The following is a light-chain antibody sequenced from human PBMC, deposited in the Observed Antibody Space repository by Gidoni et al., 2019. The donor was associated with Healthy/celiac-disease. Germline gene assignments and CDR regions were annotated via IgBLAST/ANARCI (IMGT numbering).Light chain of an antibody. V-gene: IGLV2-14*01. Sequence: QSALTQPAPVSGSPGQSTTISCTGTSSDVGGYNYVSWYQQHPGKAPKLMIYDVSNRPSGVSNRFSGSKSGNTASLTISGLQAEDEADYYCSSYTSSSTLGVFGGGTKLTVL. CDR2: DVS. CDR3: SSYTSSSTLGV. J-gene: IGLJ3*02. CDR1: SSDVGGYNY.